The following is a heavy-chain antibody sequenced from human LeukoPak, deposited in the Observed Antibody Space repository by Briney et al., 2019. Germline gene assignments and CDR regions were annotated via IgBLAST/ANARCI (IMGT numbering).Heavy chain of an antibody. J-gene: IGHJ3*01. D-gene: IGHD3-22*01. CDR3: ARDSSRSGYYGVVYEFDL. CDR2: IYPSVGT. Sequence: PSETLSLTSTDSRGSPRSYYGCWIRQTPGEGVERIGRIYPSVGTTYNPSLKSRVTMSVDTSKNQFSLKLSSVTAADTAVYYCARDSSRSGYYGVVYEFDLWGQGTMVTVSS. CDR1: RGSPRSYY. V-gene: IGHV4-4*07.